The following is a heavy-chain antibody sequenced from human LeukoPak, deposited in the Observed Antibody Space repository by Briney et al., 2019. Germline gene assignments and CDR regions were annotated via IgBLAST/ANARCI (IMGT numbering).Heavy chain of an antibody. CDR2: IKGDGSSA. J-gene: IGHJ4*02. D-gene: IGHD3-10*01. Sequence: PGGSLRLSCSASGFSFSTYWMHWVRQAPGKGLVWLSRIKGDGSSASHAEFVKGRFTISRDNAKNSLYLQMNSLRAEDTAVYYCARKPVGYGSGGYYIDYWGQGTLVTVSS. CDR1: GFSFSTYW. CDR3: ARKPVGYGSGGYYIDY. V-gene: IGHV3-74*01.